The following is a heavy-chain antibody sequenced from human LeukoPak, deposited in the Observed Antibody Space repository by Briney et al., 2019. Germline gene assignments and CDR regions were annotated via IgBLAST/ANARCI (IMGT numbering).Heavy chain of an antibody. CDR2: ITSNGSSA. CDR1: VLTFSSYA. V-gene: IGHV3-64D*06. Sequence: GGSLRLSCSASVLTFSSYAMYWVRQAPGKGLEDVSAITSNGSSAYYADSVKGRFTISRDNSRNTLYLQMSSLRADDTAVYYCVGFRATAGLYWGQGTLVTVSS. J-gene: IGHJ4*02. D-gene: IGHD6-13*01. CDR3: VGFRATAGLY.